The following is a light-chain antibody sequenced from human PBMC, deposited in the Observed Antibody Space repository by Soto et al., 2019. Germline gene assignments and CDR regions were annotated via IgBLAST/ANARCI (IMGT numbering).Light chain of an antibody. CDR1: QTVSIN. J-gene: IGKJ4*01. Sequence: EIVMTQSPATLSVSPGDRATLSCRASQTVSINLAWYQHKPGQAPRLLIYGASSRATGVPGRFSGSGSGTEFTLTISSLQSKDFAVYYCQQYNNWPPLTFGGGTKVELK. V-gene: IGKV3-15*01. CDR2: GAS. CDR3: QQYNNWPPLT.